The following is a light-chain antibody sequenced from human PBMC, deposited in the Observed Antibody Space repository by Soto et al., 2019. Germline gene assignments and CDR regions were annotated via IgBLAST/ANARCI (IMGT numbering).Light chain of an antibody. CDR2: DAS. J-gene: IGKJ1*01. V-gene: IGKV3-20*01. CDR3: QQYGSSPWT. CDR1: QSISSNF. Sequence: IVLTQSPGTLSLSPGERATLSCRASQSISSNFLAWYQQKPGQAPRLLIYDASSRATGVPDRFSGSGSGTDFTLTISRLEPEDFAVYYCQQYGSSPWTFGQGTKVDI.